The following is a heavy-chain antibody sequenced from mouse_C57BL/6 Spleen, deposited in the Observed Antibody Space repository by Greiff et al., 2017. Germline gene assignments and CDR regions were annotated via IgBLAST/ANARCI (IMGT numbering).Heavy chain of an antibody. CDR1: GFTFSDYG. V-gene: IGHV5-17*01. D-gene: IGHD1-1*01. J-gene: IGHJ2*01. CDR3: ANSLITTVVGNY. CDR2: SSSGSSTI. Sequence: EVKLMESGGGLVKPGGSLKLSCAASGFTFSDYGMHWVRQAPEKGLEWVAYSSSGSSTIYYADTVKGRFTISRDNAKNTLFLQMTSLRSEDTAMYYCANSLITTVVGNYWGQGTTLTVSS.